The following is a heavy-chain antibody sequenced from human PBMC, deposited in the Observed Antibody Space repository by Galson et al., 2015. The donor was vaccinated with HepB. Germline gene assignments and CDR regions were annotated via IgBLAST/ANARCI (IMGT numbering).Heavy chain of an antibody. CDR2: IYSNETT. J-gene: IGHJ5*02. Sequence: ETLSLTCTVSGGSVNGYYWSWIRQPPGRGLEWIGHIYSNETTEYTPSLKSRVTISGDTSKNQVSLKLTSVTAADTAMYYCTRNGRGCSSDRCYSWFDPWGQGTLVTVSS. V-gene: IGHV4-59*02. CDR3: TRNGRGCSSDRCYSWFDP. CDR1: GGSVNGYY. D-gene: IGHD2-2*02.